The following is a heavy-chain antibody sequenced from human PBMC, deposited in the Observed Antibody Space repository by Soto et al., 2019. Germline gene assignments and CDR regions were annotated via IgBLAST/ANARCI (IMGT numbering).Heavy chain of an antibody. CDR3: GTYDTSGRIDY. CDR2: IYYSGST. V-gene: IGHV4-30-4*01. CDR1: GGSISSGDYY. D-gene: IGHD3-22*01. Sequence: QVQLQESGPGLVKPSQTLSLTCTVSGGSISSGDYYWSWIRQPPRKGLEWIGYIYYSGSTYYNPSLKSRLAISLDTSKNQFSLKLSSVTAADTAVYYCGTYDTSGRIDYWGRGTLVTVSS. J-gene: IGHJ4*02.